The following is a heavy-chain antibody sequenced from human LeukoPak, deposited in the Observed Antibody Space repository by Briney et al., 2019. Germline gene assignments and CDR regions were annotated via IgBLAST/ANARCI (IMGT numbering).Heavy chain of an antibody. CDR3: AKVRTYFYHGLDV. Sequence: GGSLRLSCAASGFTFSTCAMSWVRQAPGKGLEWVSGISGTTSGTYYADSVKGRFTISRDNSRNTLFLQVNSLRAEDTAVYYCAKVRTYFYHGLDVWGQGTTVTVSS. J-gene: IGHJ6*02. V-gene: IGHV3-23*01. D-gene: IGHD1-14*01. CDR2: ISGTTSGT. CDR1: GFTFSTCA.